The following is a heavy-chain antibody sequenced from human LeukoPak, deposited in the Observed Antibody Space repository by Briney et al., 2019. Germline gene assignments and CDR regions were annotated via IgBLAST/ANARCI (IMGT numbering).Heavy chain of an antibody. D-gene: IGHD3-22*01. CDR2: ISSSGST. CDR1: GDSISSGDYY. CDR3: ARGPYSYDSSGAFDI. V-gene: IGHV4-61*02. Sequence: SETLSLTCTVSGDSISSGDYYWSWIRQPAGKGLEWIGRISSSGSTNYNPSLKSRVTISVDTSKNQFSLRLSSVTAADTAVYFCARGPYSYDSSGAFDIWGQGTMVTVSS. J-gene: IGHJ3*02.